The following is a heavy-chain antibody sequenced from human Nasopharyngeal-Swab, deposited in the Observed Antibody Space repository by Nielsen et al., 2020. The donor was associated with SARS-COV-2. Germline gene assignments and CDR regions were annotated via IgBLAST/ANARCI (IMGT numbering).Heavy chain of an antibody. D-gene: IGHD3-22*01. J-gene: IGHJ4*02. V-gene: IGHV3-66*01. CDR2: IYAGGST. CDR3: ARGDDSSGYPYSHDY. CDR1: GFSVSTKY. Sequence: GGSLRLSSAASGFSVSTKYMSWVRQAPGKGLEWVSSIYAGGSTYYADSVKGRFTISRDNSKNTLYLQMNSLRAEDTAVYYCARGDDSSGYPYSHDYWGQGTLVTVSS.